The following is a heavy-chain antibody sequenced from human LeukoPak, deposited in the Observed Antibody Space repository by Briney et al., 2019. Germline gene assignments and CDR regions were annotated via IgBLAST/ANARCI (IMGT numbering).Heavy chain of an antibody. Sequence: SETLSLTCTVSGGSISSSSYYWGWIRQPPGKGLEWIGCIYYSGSTYYNPSLKSRVTISEDTSKNQFSLKLSSVTAADTAVYYCARQEAAAGKDYWGQGTLVTVSS. CDR3: ARQEAAAGKDY. J-gene: IGHJ4*02. V-gene: IGHV4-39*01. D-gene: IGHD6-13*01. CDR1: GGSISSSSYY. CDR2: IYYSGST.